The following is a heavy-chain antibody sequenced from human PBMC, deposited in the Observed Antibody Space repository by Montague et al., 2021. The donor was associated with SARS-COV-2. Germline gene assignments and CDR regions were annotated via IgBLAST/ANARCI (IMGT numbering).Heavy chain of an antibody. D-gene: IGHD3-3*01. CDR3: ARGSSFVTIFGVVITAPLFDS. CDR1: GGSFSGYY. J-gene: IGHJ4*02. Sequence: SETLSLTCAVYGGSFSGYYWSWIRQPPGKGLEWIGEINHSGSTNYNPSLKSRVTISVDTSKNQFSLKLSPVTAADTAVYYCARGSSFVTIFGVVITAPLFDSWGQGTLVTVSS. V-gene: IGHV4-34*01. CDR2: INHSGST.